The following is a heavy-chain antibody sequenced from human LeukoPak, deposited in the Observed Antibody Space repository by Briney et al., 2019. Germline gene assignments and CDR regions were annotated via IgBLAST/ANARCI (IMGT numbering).Heavy chain of an antibody. CDR1: GFTFSSYG. Sequence: GRSLRLSYAASGFTFSSYGMHWVRQAPGKGLEWVAVISYDGSNKYYADSVKGRFTISRDNSKNTLYLQMNSLRAEDTAVYYCAKDCITYYYGSGIDYWGQGTLVTVSS. J-gene: IGHJ4*02. V-gene: IGHV3-30*18. CDR3: AKDCITYYYGSGIDY. CDR2: ISYDGSNK. D-gene: IGHD3-10*01.